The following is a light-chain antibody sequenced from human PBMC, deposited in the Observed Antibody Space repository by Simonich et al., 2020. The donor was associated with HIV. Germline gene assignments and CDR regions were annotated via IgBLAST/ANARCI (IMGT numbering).Light chain of an antibody. Sequence: DIVMTQSPDSLAVSLGERATINCKSSPGVLYSSTNKNYLAWYQQKPGQPPKLLIYWASTRESGVPDRFSGSGSGTDFTLTISSLQAEDVAVYYCQQYYDTPYTFGQGTKLEIK. CDR3: QQYYDTPYT. CDR2: WAS. J-gene: IGKJ2*01. CDR1: PGVLYSSTNKNY. V-gene: IGKV4-1*01.